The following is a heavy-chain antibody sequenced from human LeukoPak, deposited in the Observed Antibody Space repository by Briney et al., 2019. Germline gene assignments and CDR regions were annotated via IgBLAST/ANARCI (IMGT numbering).Heavy chain of an antibody. Sequence: SETLSLTCTVSGGSISSSSYYWGWIRQPPGKGLEWIGSIYYSGSTYYNPSLKSRVTISVDTTKNQFSLKLSSVTAADTAVYYWARNVRYCGGGSGWAGLNGFDPWGQETLVTVSS. D-gene: IGHD2-15*01. V-gene: IGHV4-39*01. CDR2: IYYSGST. CDR1: GGSISSSSYY. J-gene: IGHJ5*02. CDR3: ARNVRYCGGGSGWAGLNGFDP.